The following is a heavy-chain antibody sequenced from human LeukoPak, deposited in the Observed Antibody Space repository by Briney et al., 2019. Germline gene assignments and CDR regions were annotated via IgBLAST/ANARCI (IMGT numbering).Heavy chain of an antibody. V-gene: IGHV3-23*01. CDR2: INSSGGST. D-gene: IGHD3-10*01. J-gene: IGHJ3*02. CDR1: GFIFSSYT. CDR3: ARVPLWFGEFGALDI. Sequence: PGGSLRLSCAASGFIFSSYTMSWVRQAPGKGLEWVSDINSSGGSTYYADSVKGRFTISRDNTKNTLYLQMNSLRAEDTAVYYCARVPLWFGEFGALDIWGQGTMVTVSS.